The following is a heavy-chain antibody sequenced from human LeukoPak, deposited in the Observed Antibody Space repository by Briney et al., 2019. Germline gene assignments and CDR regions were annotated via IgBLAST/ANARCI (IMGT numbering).Heavy chain of an antibody. CDR1: GFSFVNNA. J-gene: IGHJ4*02. Sequence: GGSLRLSCAASGFSFVNNAMGWVRQAPGKGLEWVSGICASGRCTFYAAPVRGRFTVSRDNFKNSLYLQMNNLRAEDTAVYYCAKYINVPGTQLLGDYWGPGALVTVSS. CDR2: ICASGRCT. V-gene: IGHV3-23*01. D-gene: IGHD1-1*01. CDR3: AKYINVPGTQLLGDY.